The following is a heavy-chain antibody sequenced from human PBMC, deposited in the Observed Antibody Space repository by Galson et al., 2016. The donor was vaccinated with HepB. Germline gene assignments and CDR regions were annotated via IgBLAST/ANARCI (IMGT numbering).Heavy chain of an antibody. Sequence: SVKVSCKASGGTFSSYGLNWVRQAPGQGPEWVGGIIPILGTPNYAQNFQGRVTITADKSTSTTYMELSSLRSDDTAVYFCAGALGYCNSTSCNLEALDIWGQGTMVIVSS. CDR1: GGTFSSYG. D-gene: IGHD2-2*01. CDR3: AGALGYCNSTSCNLEALDI. J-gene: IGHJ3*02. CDR2: IIPILGTP. V-gene: IGHV1-69*10.